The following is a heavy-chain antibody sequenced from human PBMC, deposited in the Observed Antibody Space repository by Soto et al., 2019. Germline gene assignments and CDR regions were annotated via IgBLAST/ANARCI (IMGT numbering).Heavy chain of an antibody. Sequence: PSETLSLTCAVYGGSFSGYYWSWIRQPPGKGLEWIGEINHSGSTNYNPSLKSRVTISVDTSKNQFSLKLSSVTAADTAVYYCARGGLRYFDWLLGYWGQGTLVTGSS. CDR3: ARGGLRYFDWLLGY. J-gene: IGHJ4*02. D-gene: IGHD3-9*01. CDR2: INHSGST. CDR1: GGSFSGYY. V-gene: IGHV4-34*01.